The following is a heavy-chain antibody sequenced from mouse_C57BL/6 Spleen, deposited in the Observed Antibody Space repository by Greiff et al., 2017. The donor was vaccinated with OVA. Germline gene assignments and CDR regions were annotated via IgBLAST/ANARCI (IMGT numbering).Heavy chain of an antibody. CDR3: ARGGYGSSSFAY. CDR1: GIDFSRYW. J-gene: IGHJ3*01. D-gene: IGHD1-1*01. Sequence: EVQLQQSGGGLVQPGGSLQLSCAASGIDFSRYWMSWVRRAPGKGLEWIGEINPDSSTINYAPSLKDKFIISRDNAKNTLYLQMSKVRSEDTALYYCARGGYGSSSFAYWGQGTLVTVSA. V-gene: IGHV4-1*01. CDR2: INPDSSTI.